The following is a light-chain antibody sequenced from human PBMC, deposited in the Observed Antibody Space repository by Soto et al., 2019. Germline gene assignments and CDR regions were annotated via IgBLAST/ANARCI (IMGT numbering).Light chain of an antibody. CDR2: HAS. CDR1: QSISSY. Sequence: EMVLTQSPATLSLSPEERATHSCRSSQSISSYLAWYKPNPDHAPRLLIYHASNRATGLPARFSGSRSRTDFTLTISSLEPEDFAVSSCHQRSTWPFTFGPGTKVDIK. J-gene: IGKJ3*01. CDR3: HQRSTWPFT. V-gene: IGKV3-11*01.